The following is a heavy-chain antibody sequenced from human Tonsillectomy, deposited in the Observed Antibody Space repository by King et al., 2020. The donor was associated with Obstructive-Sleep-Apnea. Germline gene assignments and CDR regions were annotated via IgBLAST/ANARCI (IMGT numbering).Heavy chain of an antibody. CDR1: GFNFNSYW. V-gene: IGHV3-7*01. Sequence: VQLVESGGGLVQPGGSLSLSCEASGFNFNSYWMSWVRQAPGKGLEWVATINQDGSEKFFVASVKGRFTISRDNAKKSLYVQMNTLRAEDTAVYYCARDSSGWGGYFDLWGRGTLVTVS. CDR3: ARDSSGWGGYFDL. CDR2: INQDGSEK. D-gene: IGHD6-19*01. J-gene: IGHJ2*01.